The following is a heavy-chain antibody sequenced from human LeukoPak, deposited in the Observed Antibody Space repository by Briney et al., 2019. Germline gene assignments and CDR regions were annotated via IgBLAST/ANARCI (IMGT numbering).Heavy chain of an antibody. D-gene: IGHD2/OR15-2a*01. J-gene: IGHJ4*02. Sequence: GGSLRLSCAASGFTFSSYGMSWVRQAPGKGLEWVSAISNSGGNTYYADSVKSRFTISRDNSKNTLYLQMNSLRAEDTAVYYCAKDLSPGHYWGQGTLVTVSS. CDR1: GFTFSSYG. V-gene: IGHV3-23*01. CDR3: AKDLSPGHY. CDR2: ISNSGGNT.